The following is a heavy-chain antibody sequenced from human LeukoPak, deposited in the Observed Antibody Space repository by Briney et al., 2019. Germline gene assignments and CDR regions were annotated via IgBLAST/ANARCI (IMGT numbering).Heavy chain of an antibody. V-gene: IGHV5-51*01. CDR1: GYSFTSYW. CDR3: ARLDGSGSYYNSYYYGMDV. D-gene: IGHD3-10*01. Sequence: GESLKISCKGSGYSFTSYWIGWVRQMPGKGLEWMGIIYPGDSDIRYSPSFQGQVTISADKSINTAYLQWSSLKASDTAMYYCARLDGSGSYYNSYYYGMDVWGQGTTVTVSS. CDR2: IYPGDSDI. J-gene: IGHJ6*02.